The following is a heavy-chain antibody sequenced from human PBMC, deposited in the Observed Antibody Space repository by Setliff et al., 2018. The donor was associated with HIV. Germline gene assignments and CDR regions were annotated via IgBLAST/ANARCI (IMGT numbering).Heavy chain of an antibody. V-gene: IGHV4-39*01. D-gene: IGHD6-19*01. CDR3: ARGGGAVAGPFDY. J-gene: IGHJ4*02. CDR1: GGSISSRSYY. CDR2: IYYSGST. Sequence: PSETLSLTCTVSGGSISSRSYYWGWIRQPPGKGLEWIGNIYYSGSTYYNPSLKSRVAISIDTSMNQFSLKLSSVTAADTTVYYCARGGGAVAGPFDYWGQGALVTVSS.